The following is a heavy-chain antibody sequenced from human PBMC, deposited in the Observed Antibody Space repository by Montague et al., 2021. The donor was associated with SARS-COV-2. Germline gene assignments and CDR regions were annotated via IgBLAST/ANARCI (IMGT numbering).Heavy chain of an antibody. Sequence: TLSLTCTVSGGSISGSSYYWSWIRQPAGKGLEWIGRIYVSGNTNYNPSLKSRVTMSIDTSKHQFYLKLTSVTAADTAVYYCVGDAYDPRVDHWGQGTLVTVSS. D-gene: IGHD5-12*01. CDR2: IYVSGNT. CDR1: GGSISGSSYY. J-gene: IGHJ4*02. CDR3: VGDAYDPRVDH. V-gene: IGHV4-61*02.